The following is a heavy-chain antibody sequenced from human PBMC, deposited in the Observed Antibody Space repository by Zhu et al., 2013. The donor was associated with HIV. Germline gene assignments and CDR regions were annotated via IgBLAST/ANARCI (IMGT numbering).Heavy chain of an antibody. V-gene: IGHV1-69*11. CDR2: TIPILDTA. Sequence: QVQLVQSGAEVKKPGSSVKVSCKASGGTFSNFGITWVRQAPGQGLEWMGVTIPILDTAKYAQNFQDRVTITADESTTTAYMELSSLRSEDTAVYYCARDWNTNLLGVTNYYGMDVWGQGTTVTVSS. CDR1: GGTFSNFG. D-gene: IGHD1-1*01. CDR3: ARDWNTNLLGVTNYYGMDV. J-gene: IGHJ6*02.